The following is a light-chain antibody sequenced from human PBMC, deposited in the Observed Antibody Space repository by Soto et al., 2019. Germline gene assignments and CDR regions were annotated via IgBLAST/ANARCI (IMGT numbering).Light chain of an antibody. CDR3: QQYNSYPIT. Sequence: QVTQSEYSLSASVGDRVTITCLACDGTSSWLARDQQKAEKDAKSLIYAASSLQSGVPSRFSGCGSGTDFTLTISSLQAEDFATYYCQQYNSYPITFGQGRILEI. CDR1: DGTSSW. V-gene: IGKV1D-16*01. J-gene: IGKJ5*01. CDR2: AAS.